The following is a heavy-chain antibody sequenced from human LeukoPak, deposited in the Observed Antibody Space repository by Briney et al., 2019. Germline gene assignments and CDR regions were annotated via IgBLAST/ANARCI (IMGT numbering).Heavy chain of an antibody. D-gene: IGHD1-26*01. CDR1: GFTFSNYW. CDR2: VNTDGSIT. CDR3: ARNGVGATHDY. J-gene: IGHJ4*02. Sequence: GGSLRLSCAASGFTFSNYWMHWVRQAPGKGLVWVSRVNTDGSITNYADSVKVRFTVSRDNAKNTLYLQMNSLRAEDTAVYYCARNGVGATHDYWGQGTLVTVSS. V-gene: IGHV3-74*01.